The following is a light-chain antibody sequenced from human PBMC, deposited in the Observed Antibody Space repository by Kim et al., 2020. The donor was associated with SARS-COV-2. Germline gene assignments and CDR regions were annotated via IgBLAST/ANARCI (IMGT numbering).Light chain of an antibody. Sequence: ASVGDRVTITCRASPSISTWSAWYQQQPGTAPKLLVFGASSLESGVPSRFSGSGSGTEFTLTISSLQPDDFATYYCQQYNSYPWTFGQGTKVDIK. V-gene: IGKV1-5*01. CDR2: GAS. J-gene: IGKJ1*01. CDR3: QQYNSYPWT. CDR1: PSISTW.